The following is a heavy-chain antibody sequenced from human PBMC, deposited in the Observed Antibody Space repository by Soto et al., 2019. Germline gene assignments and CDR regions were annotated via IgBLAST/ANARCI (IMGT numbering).Heavy chain of an antibody. V-gene: IGHV3-30-3*01. CDR3: ARVREGYCSSTSCYTEIEYYYYGMDV. J-gene: IGHJ6*02. CDR2: ISYDGSNK. Sequence: GGPLKLSFAASGFTFSSFAMHGVRQAPGKGLEWVAVISYDGSNKYYADSVKGRFTISRDNSKNTLYLQMNSLRAEDTAVYYCARVREGYCSSTSCYTEIEYYYYGMDVWGQGTTVTVSS. CDR1: GFTFSSFA. D-gene: IGHD2-2*02.